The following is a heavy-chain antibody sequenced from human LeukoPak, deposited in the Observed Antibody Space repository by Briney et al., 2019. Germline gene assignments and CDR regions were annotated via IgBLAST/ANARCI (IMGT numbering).Heavy chain of an antibody. CDR2: INSADNVE. D-gene: IGHD2-8*01. Sequence: GSLRLSCAASGFSLRSSEMNWVRRAPGKGPEWVAHINSADNVEYYTDSVRGRFTMSRDNAKDLLYLQMNSLRDEETAVYYCARDTVNGPFVISLDLWGQGVLVTVSS. CDR1: GFSLRSSE. V-gene: IGHV3-48*03. CDR3: ARDTVNGPFVISLDL. J-gene: IGHJ5*02.